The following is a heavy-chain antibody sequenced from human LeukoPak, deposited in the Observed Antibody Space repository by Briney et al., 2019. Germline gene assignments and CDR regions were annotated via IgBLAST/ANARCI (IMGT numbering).Heavy chain of an antibody. CDR3: AREGGFYRPLDY. J-gene: IGHJ4*02. CDR2: VHLDGRT. D-gene: IGHD3-3*01. V-gene: IGHV4-4*02. Sequence: SKTLSLICGVSGGSVSSTNWWTWVRPPPGKGLEWIGEVHLDGRTNYNPSLESRLTMSVDLSENHISLKLTSVTAADTAVYYCAREGGFYRPLDYSGQGTLVTVSS. CDR1: GGSVSSTNW.